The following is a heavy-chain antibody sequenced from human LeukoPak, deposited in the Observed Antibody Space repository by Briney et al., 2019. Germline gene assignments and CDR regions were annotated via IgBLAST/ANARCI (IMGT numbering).Heavy chain of an antibody. J-gene: IGHJ5*02. D-gene: IGHD3-9*01. CDR1: GGTFSSYA. CDR3: ARLSNVLTGAEYGWFDP. V-gene: IGHV1-69*04. Sequence: SVKVSCKASGGTFSSYAIIRVRQAPGQGLEWMGRIIPILGIANYAQKFQGRVTITADKSTSTAYMELSSLRSEDTAVYYCARLSNVLTGAEYGWFDPWGQGTLVTGSS. CDR2: IIPILGIA.